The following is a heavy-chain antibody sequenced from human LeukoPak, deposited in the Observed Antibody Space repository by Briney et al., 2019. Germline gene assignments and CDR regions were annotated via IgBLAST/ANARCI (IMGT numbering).Heavy chain of an antibody. CDR2: VYSGGST. CDR3: ARGHEALGY. Sequence: GGSLRLSCAASGFTVSNSYMSWVRQAPGKGLQWVSVVYSGGSTFYADSVKGRFTVSRDSSKNTLYLEMNSLRAEDTAIYYCARGHEALGYWGQATLVTVSS. D-gene: IGHD3-10*01. J-gene: IGHJ4*02. CDR1: GFTVSNSY. V-gene: IGHV3-53*01.